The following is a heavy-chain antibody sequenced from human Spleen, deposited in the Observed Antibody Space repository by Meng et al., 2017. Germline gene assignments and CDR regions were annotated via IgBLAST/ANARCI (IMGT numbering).Heavy chain of an antibody. CDR2: ISSSSSYI. CDR1: GFTFSSYS. V-gene: IGHV3-21*01. D-gene: IGHD6-19*01. Sequence: GESLKIYCAASGFTFSSYSMNWVRQAPGKGLEWVSSISSSSSYIYYADSVKGRFTISRDNAKNSLYLQMNSLRAEDTAVYYCARSGIAVAGTDYWGQGTLVTVSS. J-gene: IGHJ4*02. CDR3: ARSGIAVAGTDY.